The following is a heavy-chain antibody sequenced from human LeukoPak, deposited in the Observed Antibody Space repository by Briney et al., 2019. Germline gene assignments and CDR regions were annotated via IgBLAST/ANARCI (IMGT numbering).Heavy chain of an antibody. J-gene: IGHJ4*02. CDR1: GYTFTDYY. CDR2: INPNSGVT. V-gene: IGHV1-2*02. D-gene: IGHD3-3*01. CDR3: ARDGGFDY. Sequence: ASVKVSCKTSGYTFTDYYMHWVRQAPGQGLEWMGWINPNSGVTNYAQKFQGRLTMTRDTSISTAYVELSSLRSDDTAVYYCARDGGFDYWGQGTLVAVSS.